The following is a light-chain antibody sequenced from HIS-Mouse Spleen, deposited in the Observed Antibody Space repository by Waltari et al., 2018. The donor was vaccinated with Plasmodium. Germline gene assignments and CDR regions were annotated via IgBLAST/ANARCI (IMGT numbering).Light chain of an antibody. J-gene: IGLJ2*01. CDR1: SSDVGGYNY. CDR3: CAYAGSYTLV. CDR2: AVS. Sequence: QSALTQPRSVSGSPGQSVTISCTGTSSDVGGYNYVSWYQQHPGKAPTLMIYAVSKRPSGVPDRFSGSKSGNAAALTISGLQAEDEADYYCCAYAGSYTLVFGGGTKLTVL. V-gene: IGLV2-11*01.